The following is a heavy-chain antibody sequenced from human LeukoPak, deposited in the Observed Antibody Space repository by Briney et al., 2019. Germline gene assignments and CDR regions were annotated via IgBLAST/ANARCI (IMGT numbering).Heavy chain of an antibody. CDR3: ARSPYYDILTGSRGTFDY. Sequence: SGPTLVNPTQTLTLTCTFSGFSFSTSGGGVGWIRQPPGKALEWLVVIYWDEDERYRPLLKSRLTINKDTSKNQVVLTMTNMDPVDTATYYCARSPYYDILTGSRGTFDYWGRGILVTVSS. CDR1: GFSFSTSGGG. CDR2: IYWDEDE. V-gene: IGHV2-5*02. D-gene: IGHD3-9*01. J-gene: IGHJ4*02.